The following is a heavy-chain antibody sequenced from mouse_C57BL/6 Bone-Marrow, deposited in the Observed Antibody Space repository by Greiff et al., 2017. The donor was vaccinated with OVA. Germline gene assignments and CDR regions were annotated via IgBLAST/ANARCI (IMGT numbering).Heavy chain of an antibody. V-gene: IGHV1-82*01. J-gene: IGHJ2*01. D-gene: IGHD3-3*01. CDR1: GYAFSSSW. CDR3: ARRGLFFDY. CDR2: LYPGDGDT. Sequence: QVQLQQSGPELVKPGASVKISCKASGYAFSSSWMNWVKQRPGKGLAWIGRLYPGDGDTNYNGKFKGKATLTADKSSSTAYMQLSSLTSEDSAVYFCARRGLFFDYGGQGTTLTVSS.